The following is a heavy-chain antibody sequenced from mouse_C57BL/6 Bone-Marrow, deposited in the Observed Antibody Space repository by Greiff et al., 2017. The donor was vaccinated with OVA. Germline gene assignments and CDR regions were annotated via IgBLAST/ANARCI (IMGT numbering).Heavy chain of an antibody. CDR2: IDPETGGT. CDR3: TRCYSNYYAMGY. CDR1: GYTFTDYE. Sequence: QVQLQQSGAELVRPGASVTLSCKASGYTFTDYEMHWVKQTPVHGLEWIGAIDPETGGTAYNQKFKGKAILTADKASSTAYMELRSLTSEDSAVYYCTRCYSNYYAMGYGGQGTSATVSA. D-gene: IGHD2-5*01. J-gene: IGHJ4*01. V-gene: IGHV1-15*01.